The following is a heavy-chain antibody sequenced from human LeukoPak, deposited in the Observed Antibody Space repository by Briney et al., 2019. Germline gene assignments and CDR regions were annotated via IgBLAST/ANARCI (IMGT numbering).Heavy chain of an antibody. CDR1: GFTFSNYG. V-gene: IGHV3-30*18. Sequence: GGSLRLSCAASGFTFSNYGLHWVRQAPGKGLEWVAVISYDGGNKYYADSVKGRFTISRDNSKNTLYLQMNSLRAEDTAVYYCAKDHESDGYPCLDHWGLGTLVTVSS. J-gene: IGHJ4*02. CDR3: AKDHESDGYPCLDH. D-gene: IGHD3-22*01. CDR2: ISYDGGNK.